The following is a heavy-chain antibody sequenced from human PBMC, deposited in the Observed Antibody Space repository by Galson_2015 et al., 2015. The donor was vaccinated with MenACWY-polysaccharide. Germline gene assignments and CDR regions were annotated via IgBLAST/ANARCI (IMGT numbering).Heavy chain of an antibody. CDR1: GFTFSSYA. V-gene: IGHV3-23*01. CDR3: AKVPQIVLARSWFDP. CDR2: ISGSGGST. D-gene: IGHD2-8*01. Sequence: SLRLSCAASGFTFSSYAMSWVRQAPGKGLEWVSAISGSGGSTYYADSVKGRFTISRDNSKNTLYLQMNSLRAEDTAVYYCAKVPQIVLARSWFDPWGQGTLVTVSS. J-gene: IGHJ5*02.